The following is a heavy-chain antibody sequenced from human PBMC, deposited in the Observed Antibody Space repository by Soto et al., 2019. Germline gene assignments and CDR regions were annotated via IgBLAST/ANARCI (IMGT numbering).Heavy chain of an antibody. CDR1: GGSISSSSYY. D-gene: IGHD3-22*01. CDR3: ARHLVPDDSSGYYYVWGVYYYGMDV. Sequence: SETLSLTCTVSGGSISSSSYYWGWIRQPPGKGLEWIGSIYYSGSTYYNPSLKSRVTISVDTSKNQFSLKLSSVTAADTAVYYCARHLVPDDSSGYYYVWGVYYYGMDVWGQGTTVTVSS. CDR2: IYYSGST. V-gene: IGHV4-39*01. J-gene: IGHJ6*02.